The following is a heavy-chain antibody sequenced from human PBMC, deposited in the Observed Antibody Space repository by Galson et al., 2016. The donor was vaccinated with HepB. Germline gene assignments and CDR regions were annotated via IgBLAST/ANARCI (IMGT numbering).Heavy chain of an antibody. D-gene: IGHD4-17*01. J-gene: IGHJ4*02. CDR2: IRTKTANYAT. V-gene: IGHV3-73*01. CDR3: GRRNDYGARPFDQ. CDR1: GLTFGDSA. Sequence: SLRLSCAVSGLTFGDSAMHWIRRSSGKGLEWIARIRTKTANYATAYAASVKGRFTISRDDSENTAYLQMDSLKNEDTAVYYCGRRNDYGARPFDQWGQGILVTVSS.